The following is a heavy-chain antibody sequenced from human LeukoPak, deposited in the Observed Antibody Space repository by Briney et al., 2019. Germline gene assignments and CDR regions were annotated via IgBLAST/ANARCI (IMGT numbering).Heavy chain of an antibody. Sequence: SVKVSCKASGGTFSSYAISWVRQAPGQGLEWMGGIIPIFGTANYAQKFQGRVTITADESTSTAYMELSSLRSEDTAVYYCARDQRPGTTGTAPKDDDAFDIWGQGTMVTVSS. V-gene: IGHV1-69*13. CDR1: GGTFSSYA. CDR3: ARDQRPGTTGTAPKDDDAFDI. J-gene: IGHJ3*02. D-gene: IGHD1-1*01. CDR2: IIPIFGTA.